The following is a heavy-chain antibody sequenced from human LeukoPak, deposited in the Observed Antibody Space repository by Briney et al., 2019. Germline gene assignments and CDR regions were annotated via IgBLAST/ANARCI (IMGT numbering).Heavy chain of an antibody. V-gene: IGHV4-59*08. CDR2: IYYSGTT. D-gene: IGHD3-22*01. CDR1: GDSISGYY. CDR3: ARHRTQITMIVVVTSDYFDY. J-gene: IGHJ4*02. Sequence: SETLSLTCTVSGDSISGYYWSWIRQPPGKGLEWIGNIYYSGTTNYNPSLKSRVTIPVDTSKNQFSLKLSSVTAADTAVYYCARHRTQITMIVVVTSDYFDYWGQGTLVTVSS.